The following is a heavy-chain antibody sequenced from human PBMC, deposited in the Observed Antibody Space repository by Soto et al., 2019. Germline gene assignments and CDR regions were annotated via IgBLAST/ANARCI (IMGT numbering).Heavy chain of an antibody. CDR1: GGTFSSYA. V-gene: IGHV1-69*01. D-gene: IGHD2-2*02. J-gene: IGHJ6*01. CDR2: IIPIFGTA. CDR3: ARDCSSTSCYNYYYYGMDV. Sequence: QVQLVQSGAEVKKPGSSVKVSCKASGGTFSSYAISWVRQAPGQGLEWMGGIIPIFGTANYAQKFQGRVTITADESTSTSYMELSSLRCEDTAVYYCARDCSSTSCYNYYYYGMDVWGQGTTVTVSS.